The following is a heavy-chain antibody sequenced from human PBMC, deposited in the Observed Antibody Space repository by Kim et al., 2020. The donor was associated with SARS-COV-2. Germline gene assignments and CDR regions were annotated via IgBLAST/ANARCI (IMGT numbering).Heavy chain of an antibody. D-gene: IGHD5-12*01. CDR3: ARKVLYSGSHFDY. Sequence: SETLSLTCAVYGGSFSGYYWSWIRQPPGKGLEWIGEINHSGSTNYNPSLKSRVTISVDTSKNQFSLKLSSVTAADTAVYYCARKVLYSGSHFDYWGQGTL. J-gene: IGHJ4*02. CDR2: INHSGST. CDR1: GGSFSGYY. V-gene: IGHV4-34*01.